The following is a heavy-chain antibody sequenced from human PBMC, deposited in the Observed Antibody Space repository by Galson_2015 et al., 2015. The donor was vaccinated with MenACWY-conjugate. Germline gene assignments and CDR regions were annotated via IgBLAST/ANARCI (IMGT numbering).Heavy chain of an antibody. Sequence: SLRLSCAASGFTFSSYSMNWVRQAPGKGLEWVSFISSRSTTIYYADSVKGRFTISRDNAKNSLYLQMNSLRAEDTAVYYCARDRELGRGGYYYYYMDVWGKGTTVTVSS. D-gene: IGHD7-27*01. J-gene: IGHJ6*03. CDR2: ISSRSTTI. V-gene: IGHV3-48*01. CDR1: GFTFSSYS. CDR3: ARDRELGRGGYYYYYMDV.